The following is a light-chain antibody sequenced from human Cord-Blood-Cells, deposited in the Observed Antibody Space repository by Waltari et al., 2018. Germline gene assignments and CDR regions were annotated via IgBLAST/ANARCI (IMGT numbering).Light chain of an antibody. Sequence: QSALPQPASVSGSPGQSITISCTGTSSDVVGYNYVSWYQQPPGKAPKLMIYDVSNRPSGVSNRFSGSKSGNTASLTISGLQAEDEADYYCSSYTSSSTVFGTGTKVTVL. CDR1: SSDVVGYNY. CDR3: SSYTSSSTV. V-gene: IGLV2-14*01. CDR2: DVS. J-gene: IGLJ1*01.